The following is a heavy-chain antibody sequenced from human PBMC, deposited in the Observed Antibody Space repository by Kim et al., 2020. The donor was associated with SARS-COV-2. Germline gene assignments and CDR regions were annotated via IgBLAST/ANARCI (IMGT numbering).Heavy chain of an antibody. CDR1: GFTFSSYG. CDR3: ARDSLTYYGMDV. V-gene: IGHV3-33*01. J-gene: IGHJ6*02. Sequence: GGSLRLSCVASGFTFSSYGMHWVRQAPGKGLEWVAVIWYDGSNKYYADSVKGRFTISRDNSKNTLYLQMNSLRAEDTAVYYCARDSLTYYGMDVWGQGTTVTVSS. CDR2: IWYDGSNK.